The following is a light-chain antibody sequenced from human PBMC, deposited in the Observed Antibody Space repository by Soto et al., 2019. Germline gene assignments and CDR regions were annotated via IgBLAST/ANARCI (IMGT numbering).Light chain of an antibody. Sequence: QSALTQPASVSGSPGQSITISCTGTSSDVGGYHYVSWYQQLPGKAPKLIIYEVTKRPSGVSNRFSGSKSDNTASLTISGLQAEDEADYYCCSHAGRGSVLFGGGTQLTVL. CDR2: EVT. CDR1: SSDVGGYHY. CDR3: CSHAGRGSVL. J-gene: IGLJ2*01. V-gene: IGLV2-14*01.